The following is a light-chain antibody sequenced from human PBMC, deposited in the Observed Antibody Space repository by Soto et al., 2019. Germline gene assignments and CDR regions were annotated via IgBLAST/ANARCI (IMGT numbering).Light chain of an antibody. CDR2: DVS. CDR3: CSYAGSYTHYV. J-gene: IGLJ1*01. CDR1: SSDVGGYNY. Sequence: QSALTQPRSVSGXPXXXXXISCTGTSSDVGGYNYVSWYRQHPGKAPKLMIYDVSKRPSGVPDRFSGSKSGNTASLTISGLQAEDEADYYCCSYAGSYTHYVFGTGTKVTVL. V-gene: IGLV2-11*01.